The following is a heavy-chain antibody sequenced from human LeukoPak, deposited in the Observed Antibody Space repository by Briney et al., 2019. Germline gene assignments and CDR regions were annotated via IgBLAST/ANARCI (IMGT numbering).Heavy chain of an antibody. D-gene: IGHD1-26*01. Sequence: GGSLRLSCAASGFTFSSYAMGWVRQAPGKGLEWVSAISGSGGSTYYADSVKGRFTISRDNSKNTLYLQMNSLRAEDTAVYHCAKDTGIVGAGGFDYWGQGTLVTVSS. CDR2: ISGSGGST. CDR1: GFTFSSYA. V-gene: IGHV3-23*01. J-gene: IGHJ4*02. CDR3: AKDTGIVGAGGFDY.